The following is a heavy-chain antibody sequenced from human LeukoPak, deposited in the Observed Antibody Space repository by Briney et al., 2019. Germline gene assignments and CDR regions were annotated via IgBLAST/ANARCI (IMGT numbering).Heavy chain of an antibody. Sequence: ASVKVSCKASGYTFTSYGISWVRQAPGQGLEWMGWISAYNGNTNYAQKLQGRVTMTTDTSTSTAYMELRSLRSEDTAVYYCARESHGDHLLCLCYWGQGTLVTVSS. D-gene: IGHD4-17*01. CDR2: ISAYNGNT. J-gene: IGHJ4*02. V-gene: IGHV1-18*01. CDR3: ARESHGDHLLCLCY. CDR1: GYTFTSYG.